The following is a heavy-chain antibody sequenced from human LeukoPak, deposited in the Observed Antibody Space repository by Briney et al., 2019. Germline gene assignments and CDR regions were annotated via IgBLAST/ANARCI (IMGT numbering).Heavy chain of an antibody. J-gene: IGHJ5*02. D-gene: IGHD3-16*01. CDR2: IIPILGIA. CDR1: GGTFSSYA. V-gene: IGHV1-69*04. CDR3: ARVGRGKRWFDP. Sequence: ASVKVSCKASGGTFSSYAISWVRQAPGQGLEWMGRIIPILGIANYAQKFQGRVTITADKSTSTAYMELSSLRSEDTAVYYCARVGRGKRWFDPWGQGTLVTVSS.